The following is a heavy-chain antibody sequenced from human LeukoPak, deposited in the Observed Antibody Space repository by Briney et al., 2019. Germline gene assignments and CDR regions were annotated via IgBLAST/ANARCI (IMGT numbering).Heavy chain of an antibody. CDR1: GGTFSSYA. V-gene: IGHV1-69*04. J-gene: IGHJ4*02. CDR3: ARGTDNDYGEDRDY. CDR2: IIPILGIA. Sequence: SVKVSCKASGGTFSSYAISWVRQAPGQGLEWMGRIIPILGIANYAQKFQGRVTITADKSMSTAYMELSSLRSEDTAVYYCARGTDNDYGEDRDYWGQGTLVTVSS. D-gene: IGHD4-17*01.